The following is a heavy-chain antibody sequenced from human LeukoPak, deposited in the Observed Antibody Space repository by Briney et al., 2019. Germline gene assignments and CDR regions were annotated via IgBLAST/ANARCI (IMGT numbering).Heavy chain of an antibody. V-gene: IGHV3-21*05. Sequence: GGSLRLSCAASGFIFSSHSMNWVRQAPGKGLEWVSYISSGTSYTYYADSVKGRFTISRDNAKNSLYLQMNSLRAEDTAVSYCAKDKGSARYSSGWFDPWGQGTLVTVSS. D-gene: IGHD6-19*01. J-gene: IGHJ5*02. CDR1: GFIFSSHS. CDR3: AKDKGSARYSSGWFDP. CDR2: ISSGTSYT.